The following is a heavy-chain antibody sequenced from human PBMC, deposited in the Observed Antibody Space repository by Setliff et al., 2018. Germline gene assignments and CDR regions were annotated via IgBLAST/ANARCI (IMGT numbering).Heavy chain of an antibody. CDR2: IIPILGIA. Sequence: ASVKVSCKASGGTFSSYAISWVRQAPGQGLEWMGGIIPILGIANYAQKFQGRVTITADKSTSTVYMELSSLRSEDTAVYYCARGLYYYDSSGYYSLGGMDVWGQGTTVTVPS. CDR1: GGTFSSYA. J-gene: IGHJ6*02. V-gene: IGHV1-69*10. D-gene: IGHD3-22*01. CDR3: ARGLYYYDSSGYYSLGGMDV.